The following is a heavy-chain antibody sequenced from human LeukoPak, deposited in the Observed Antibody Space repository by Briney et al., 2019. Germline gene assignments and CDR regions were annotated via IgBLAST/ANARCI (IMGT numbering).Heavy chain of an antibody. CDR3: ARDPRGVILAAAGEQNDY. V-gene: IGHV1-2*02. D-gene: IGHD6-13*01. CDR2: INPNSGGT. CDR1: GYTFTGYY. J-gene: IGHJ4*02. Sequence: ASAKVSCKASGYTFTGYYMHWVRQAPGQGLEWMGWINPNSGGTNYAQKFQGRVTMTRDTSISTAYMELSRLRSDDTAVYYCARDPRGVILAAAGEQNDYWGQGTLVTVSS.